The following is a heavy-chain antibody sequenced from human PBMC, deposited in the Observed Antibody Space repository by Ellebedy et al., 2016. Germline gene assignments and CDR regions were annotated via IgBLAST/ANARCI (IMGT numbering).Heavy chain of an antibody. CDR2: IYYSGNT. D-gene: IGHD2-15*01. CDR3: ARKRDGTYIDY. J-gene: IGHJ4*02. CDR1: GGSISSYY. Sequence: SETLSLTXTVSGGSISSYYWSWIRQPPGKGLEWIGHIYYSGNTAYNPSLTSRVTISLDTSENQFSLKLTSVTAADTAVYFCARKRDGTYIDYWGQGTLVTVSS. V-gene: IGHV4-59*01.